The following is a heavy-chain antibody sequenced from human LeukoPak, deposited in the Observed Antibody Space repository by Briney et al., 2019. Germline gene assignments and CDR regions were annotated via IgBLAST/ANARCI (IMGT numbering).Heavy chain of an antibody. J-gene: IGHJ4*02. CDR1: GYTFSGYG. V-gene: IGHV1-18*01. D-gene: IGHD1-26*01. CDR2: ITGNNGNT. CDR3: ARDQRNSGSYRFEY. Sequence: AASVKVSCKTSGYTFSGYGISWVRQAPGQGLEWMGWITGNNGNTNYAPCLQGRVTMTTDTSTNTVYMELTSLKSDDTAVYYCARDQRNSGSYRFEYWGQGTLVTVSS.